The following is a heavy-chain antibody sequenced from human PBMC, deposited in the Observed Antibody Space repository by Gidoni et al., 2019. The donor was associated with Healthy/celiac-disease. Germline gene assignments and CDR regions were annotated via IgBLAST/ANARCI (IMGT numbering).Heavy chain of an antibody. CDR2: ISSSSSTI. J-gene: IGHJ4*02. CDR3: ARSSKQGYYFDY. V-gene: IGHV3-48*02. CDR1: GFTFSSYS. Sequence: EVQLVESGGGLVQPGGSLNRSCAAPGFTFSSYSMNWFRQAPGKGLEWVSYISSSSSTIYYADSVKGRFTISRDNAKNSLYLQMNSLRDEDTAVYYCARSSKQGYYFDYWGQGTLVTVSS.